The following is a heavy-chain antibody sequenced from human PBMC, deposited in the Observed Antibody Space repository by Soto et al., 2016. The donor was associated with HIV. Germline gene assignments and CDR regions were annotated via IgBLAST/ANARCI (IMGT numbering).Heavy chain of an antibody. V-gene: IGHV3-74*01. CDR1: GFTFSSYW. Sequence: EVQLVESGGGLVQPGGPVRLSCAASGFTFSSYWMHWVRQAPGKGLVWVSRINSDGSSTSYADSVKGRFTISRDNAKNTLYLQMNSLRAEDTAVYYCASGGVPYIWGNYRHDYWGQGTLVTVSS. CDR2: INSDGSST. CDR3: ASGGVPYIWGNYRHDY. J-gene: IGHJ4*02. D-gene: IGHD3-16*02.